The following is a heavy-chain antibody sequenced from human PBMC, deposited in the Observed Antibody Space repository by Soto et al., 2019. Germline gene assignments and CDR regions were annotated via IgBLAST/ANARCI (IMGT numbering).Heavy chain of an antibody. Sequence: QVQLVESGGDVVQPGRSLRLSCAASGFILSTYAMYWVRQAPGKGLEWVAVISYDGNNKYYADSVKGRFTISRDNSKNTLYLQMNSLRAEDTAVYYCARAGCDGGSCYTLVGLRYGMDVWGQGTTVTVSS. V-gene: IGHV3-30-3*01. J-gene: IGHJ6*02. CDR2: ISYDGNNK. CDR3: ARAGCDGGSCYTLVGLRYGMDV. D-gene: IGHD2-15*01. CDR1: GFILSTYA.